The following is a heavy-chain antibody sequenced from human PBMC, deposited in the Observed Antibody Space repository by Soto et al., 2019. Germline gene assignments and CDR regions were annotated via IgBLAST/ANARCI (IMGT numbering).Heavy chain of an antibody. CDR3: ARDHSDTSSACPSWSFDP. V-gene: IGHV1-46*02. J-gene: IGHJ5*02. CDR2: INPSSGQT. Sequence: GASVKVSCKASGYTSNKNWIHWVRQAPGQGLEWIGIINPSSGQTIYAQKIQGRVTMTRDTSTSTVYMELSSLRSEDTAVYYCARDHSDTSSACPSWSFDPWGQGTLVTVS. D-gene: IGHD3-22*01. CDR1: GYTSNKNW.